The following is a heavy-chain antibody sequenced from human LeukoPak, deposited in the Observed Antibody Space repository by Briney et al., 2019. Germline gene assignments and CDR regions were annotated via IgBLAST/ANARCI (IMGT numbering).Heavy chain of an antibody. CDR1: GYSFTSYW. CDR3: ARRTSGDYFDY. CDR2: IYPGDSDT. Sequence: GESLKIACKGSGYSFTSYWIGWVRQMPGKGPEWMGIIYPGDSDTRYSPSFQGQVTISADKSITTAYLQWRSLKASHTALYSCARRTSGDYFDYCGQGTQVTVSS. D-gene: IGHD4-17*01. J-gene: IGHJ4*02. V-gene: IGHV5-51*01.